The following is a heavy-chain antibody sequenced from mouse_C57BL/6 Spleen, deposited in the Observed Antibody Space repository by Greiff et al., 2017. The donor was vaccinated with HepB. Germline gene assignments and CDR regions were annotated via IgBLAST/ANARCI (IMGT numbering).Heavy chain of an antibody. CDR1: GYTFTDYY. CDR3: VPQGFAY. CDR2: INPNNGGT. Sequence: VQLQQSGPELVKPGASVKISCKASGYTFTDYYMNWVKQSHGKSLEWIGDINPNNGGTSYNQKFKGKATLTVDKSSSTAYMELRSLTSEDSAVYYCVPQGFAYWGQGTLVTVSA. J-gene: IGHJ3*01. V-gene: IGHV1-26*01.